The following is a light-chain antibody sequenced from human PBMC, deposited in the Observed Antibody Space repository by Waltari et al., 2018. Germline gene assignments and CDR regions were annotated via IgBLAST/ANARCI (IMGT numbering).Light chain of an antibody. CDR2: DAS. CDR3: QQRNNWPVT. V-gene: IGKV3-11*01. J-gene: IGKJ3*01. Sequence: ELVLTQSPATLSLSPGERATLSCRARQSVSGYLAWYQQKRRQAPRLLIYDASKRATGTPARFSSSGSGTDFTLTISSLDPEDSAVYYCQQRNNWPVTFGPGTKLEIK. CDR1: QSVSGY.